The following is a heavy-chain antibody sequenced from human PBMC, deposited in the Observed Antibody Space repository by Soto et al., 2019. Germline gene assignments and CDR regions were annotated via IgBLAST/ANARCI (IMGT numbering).Heavy chain of an antibody. CDR2: ISDSGST. D-gene: IGHD3-22*01. Sequence: QVQLQESGPGLVKPSQTLSLTCTVSGGSISDGYYWSWIRQHPGKGLEWIGSISDSGSTSYNQSLKSRLTISVDTSKNQFSLNLRSVTAADTAVYYCARRDRSGFSYWLDTWGQGTLVTVSS. V-gene: IGHV4-31*03. CDR3: ARRDRSGFSYWLDT. CDR1: GGSISDGYY. J-gene: IGHJ5*02.